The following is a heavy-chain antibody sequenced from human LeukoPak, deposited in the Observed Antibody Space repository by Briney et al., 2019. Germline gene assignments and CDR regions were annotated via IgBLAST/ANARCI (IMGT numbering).Heavy chain of an antibody. V-gene: IGHV3-21*01. CDR2: ISSSSSYI. Sequence: GGSLRLSCAASGFTFSSYSMNWVRQAPGKGLEWVSSISSSSSYIYYADSVKGRFTISRDNAKNSLYLQMNSLRAEDRAVYYCARDLIIPSTMIGSLEYWGQGTLVTVSS. CDR1: GFTFSSYS. D-gene: IGHD3-22*01. CDR3: ARDLIIPSTMIGSLEY. J-gene: IGHJ4*02.